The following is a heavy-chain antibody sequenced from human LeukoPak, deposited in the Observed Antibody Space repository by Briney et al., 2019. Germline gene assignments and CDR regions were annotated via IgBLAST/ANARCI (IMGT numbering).Heavy chain of an antibody. D-gene: IGHD4-17*01. CDR2: ISSSSSYI. J-gene: IGHJ4*02. CDR3: ARGNGDYPRYYFDY. V-gene: IGHV3-21*01. Sequence: GGSLRLSCAASGFTVSSNYMSWVRQAPGKGLEWVSSISSSSSYIYYADSVKGRFTISRDNAKNSLYLQMSSLRAEDTAVYYCARGNGDYPRYYFDYWGQGTLVTVSS. CDR1: GFTVSSNY.